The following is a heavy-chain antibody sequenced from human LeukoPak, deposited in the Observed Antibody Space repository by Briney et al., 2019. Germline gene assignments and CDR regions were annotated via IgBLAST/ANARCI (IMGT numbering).Heavy chain of an antibody. J-gene: IGHJ1*01. CDR2: IRYDGSNK. CDR3: AKGPDSSSYH. V-gene: IGHV3-30*02. Sequence: GGSLRLSCVASGFTFSSYWMHWVRQAPGKGLEWVAFIRYDGSNKYYADSVKGRFTISRDNSKNTLYLQMNSLRAEDTAVYYCAKGPDSSSYHWGRGTLVTVSS. CDR1: GFTFSSYW. D-gene: IGHD6-6*01.